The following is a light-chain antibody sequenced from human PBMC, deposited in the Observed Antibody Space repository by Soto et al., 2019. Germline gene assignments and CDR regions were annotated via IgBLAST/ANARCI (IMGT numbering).Light chain of an antibody. CDR2: DAS. Sequence: DIQMTQSPSTLSASVGDRVTITCRASQSISSWLAWYQQKPGKAPKFLIYDASSLESGVPSRFSGSGSGTEFTLTISSLQPDDIATYYCQQYNSYPTFCQGTKVDIK. V-gene: IGKV1-5*01. CDR1: QSISSW. CDR3: QQYNSYPT. J-gene: IGKJ1*01.